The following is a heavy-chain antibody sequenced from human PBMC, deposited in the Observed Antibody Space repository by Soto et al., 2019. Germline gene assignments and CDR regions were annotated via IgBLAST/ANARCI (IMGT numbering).Heavy chain of an antibody. V-gene: IGHV3-11*01. CDR2: ISSSGSTI. CDR1: GFTFSDYY. CDR3: ARDRRWLHHAFDI. D-gene: IGHD5-12*01. Sequence: PGGSLRLSCAASGFTFSDYYMSWIRQAPGKGLEWVSYISSSGSTIYYADSVKGRFTISRDNAKNSLYLQMNSLRAEDTAVYYCARDRRWLHHAFDIWGQGTMVTVSS. J-gene: IGHJ3*02.